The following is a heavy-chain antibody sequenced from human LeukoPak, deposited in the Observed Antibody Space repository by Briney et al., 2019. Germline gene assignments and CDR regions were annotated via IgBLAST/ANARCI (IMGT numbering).Heavy chain of an antibody. CDR2: IYYSGST. J-gene: IGHJ6*03. D-gene: IGHD5-18*01. Sequence: SETLSLTCTVSGGSISSSSYYWGWIRQPPGKGLEWIGSIYYSGSTYYNPSLKSRVTISVDTSKNQFSLKLSSVTAADTAVYYCARGNRGYSYGRGYNYYYYMDVWGKGTTVTVSS. V-gene: IGHV4-39*07. CDR1: GGSISSSSYY. CDR3: ARGNRGYSYGRGYNYYYYMDV.